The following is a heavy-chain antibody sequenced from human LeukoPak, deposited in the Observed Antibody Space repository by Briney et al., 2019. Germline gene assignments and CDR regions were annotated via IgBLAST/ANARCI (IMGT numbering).Heavy chain of an antibody. CDR2: IYTTGTT. J-gene: IGHJ5*02. Sequence: SQTLSLTCTVSGGSITSGSYSWSWIRQPAGKGLEWIGRIYTTGTTNYNPSLKSRVTMSLDTSKNQFSLRLTSVTAADTAVYYCARGASGDNWFDPWGQGTLVTVSS. D-gene: IGHD1-26*01. CDR1: GGSITSGSYS. V-gene: IGHV4-61*02. CDR3: ARGASGDNWFDP.